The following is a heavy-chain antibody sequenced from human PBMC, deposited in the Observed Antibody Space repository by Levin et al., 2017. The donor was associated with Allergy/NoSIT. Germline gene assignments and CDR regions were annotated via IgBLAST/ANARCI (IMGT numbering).Heavy chain of an antibody. CDR3: AREIGAGGSGSRRGFDY. Sequence: ASVKVSCKASGYTFTSYYMHWVRQAPGQGLEWMGMINPSGGSTSYAQKFQGRVTMTRDTSTSTVYMELSSLRSEDTAVYYCAREIGAGGSGSRRGFDYWGQGTLVTVSS. V-gene: IGHV1-46*01. CDR1: GYTFTSYY. D-gene: IGHD3-10*01. J-gene: IGHJ4*02. CDR2: INPSGGST.